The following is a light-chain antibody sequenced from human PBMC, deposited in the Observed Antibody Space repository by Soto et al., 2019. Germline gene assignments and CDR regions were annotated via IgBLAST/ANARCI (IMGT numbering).Light chain of an antibody. J-gene: IGKJ1*01. CDR2: QTS. Sequence: EIVLTQSPSTLASLPRDRVTLSCRASQYINTRLAWYQHRPGQSPSLLIYQTSLRAAGIPARFSASGSGTDFTLTISDVQPEDFALYYCHQRQSWPRTFGQGTKVDI. CDR3: HQRQSWPRT. V-gene: IGKV3-11*01. CDR1: QYINTR.